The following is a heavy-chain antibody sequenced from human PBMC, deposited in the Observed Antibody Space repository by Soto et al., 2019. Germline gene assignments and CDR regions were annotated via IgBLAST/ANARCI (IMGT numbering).Heavy chain of an antibody. Sequence: PSETLSLTCAVYRGYLSGYYWSWIRHSPGEGLEWIGEIHHSGSTNYNPSLKSRVTISADTSKNRLSLKLSSVTAADTAVYYCAGESCGTSSCSMETKYFGMDVWGQGTTVTVSS. CDR2: IHHSGST. CDR3: AGESCGTSSCSMETKYFGMDV. D-gene: IGHD2-2*01. V-gene: IGHV4-34*01. J-gene: IGHJ6*02. CDR1: RGYLSGYY.